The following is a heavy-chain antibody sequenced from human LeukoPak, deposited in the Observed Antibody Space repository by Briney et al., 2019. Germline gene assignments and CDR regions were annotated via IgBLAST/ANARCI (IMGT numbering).Heavy chain of an antibody. CDR1: GLTFSNYA. V-gene: IGHV3-23*01. CDR2: ISGSGGST. J-gene: IGHJ3*02. D-gene: IGHD2-2*01. CDR3: AKVVVPAAIVEDAFDI. Sequence: GGSLRLSCAASGLTFSNYAMTWVRQAPGKGLEWVSAISGSGGSTYYADSVKGRFTVSRDNSKNTLYLRMNSLRAEDTAVYFCAKVVVPAAIVEDAFDIWGQGTMVTVSS.